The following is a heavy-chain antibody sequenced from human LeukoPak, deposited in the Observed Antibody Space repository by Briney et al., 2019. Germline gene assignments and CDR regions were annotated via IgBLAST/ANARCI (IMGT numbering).Heavy chain of an antibody. D-gene: IGHD3-9*01. V-gene: IGHV3-30*02. Sequence: GGSLRLSCAASGFTFSSYGMHWVRQAPGKGLEWVTFIRYDGNNKYYSDSVKGRFTISRDNSKNTLYLQMDSLRGEDTAVYYCARGNILTGYYIGYFDYWGQGTLVTVSS. CDR2: IRYDGNNK. CDR3: ARGNILTGYYIGYFDY. J-gene: IGHJ4*02. CDR1: GFTFSSYG.